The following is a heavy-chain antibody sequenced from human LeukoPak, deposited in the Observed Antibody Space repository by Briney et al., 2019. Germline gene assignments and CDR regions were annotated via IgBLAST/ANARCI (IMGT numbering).Heavy chain of an antibody. CDR1: GGSFSGYY. Sequence: SETLSLTCAVNGGSFSGYYWSWIRQPPGKGLECIGEINHSGSTNYNPSLKSRVTISVDTSKNQFSLKLSSVTAADTAVYYCASCVDPQGFDYWGQGTLVTVSS. CDR3: ASCVDPQGFDY. J-gene: IGHJ4*02. V-gene: IGHV4-34*01. CDR2: INHSGST.